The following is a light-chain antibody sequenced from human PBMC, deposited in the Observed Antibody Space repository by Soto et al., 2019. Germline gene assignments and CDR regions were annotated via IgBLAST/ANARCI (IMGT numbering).Light chain of an antibody. J-gene: IGLJ2*01. CDR1: SSNIGAGYD. CDR3: QSYDSNLSVV. Sequence: QSVLTQQPSVSGAPGQRVTISCTGISSNIGAGYDVHWYQQLPGTAPKLLIYGNSNRPSGVPDRFSGSKSGTSASLAITGLQAEDEADYYCQSYDSNLSVVFGGGTKLTVL. CDR2: GNS. V-gene: IGLV1-40*01.